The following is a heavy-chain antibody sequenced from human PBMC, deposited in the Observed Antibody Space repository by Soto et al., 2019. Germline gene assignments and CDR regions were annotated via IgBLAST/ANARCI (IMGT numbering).Heavy chain of an antibody. Sequence: KGLEWVAVISYDGSTQYYADSVKGRFTISRDNSKNTLYLQMNSRRAEDTALYYCAREYDGSGWYPCSDNSGQG. D-gene: IGHD6-19*01. V-gene: IGHV3-30-3*01. J-gene: IGHJ4*02. CDR2: ISYDGSTQ. CDR3: AREYDGSGWYPCSDN.